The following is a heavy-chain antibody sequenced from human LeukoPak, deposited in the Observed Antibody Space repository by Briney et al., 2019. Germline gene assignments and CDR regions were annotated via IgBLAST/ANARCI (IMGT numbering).Heavy chain of an antibody. Sequence: PSQTLSLTCTVSGGSISSGGYYWSWIRQHPGKGLEWIGYIYYSGSTYYNPSLKSRVTISVDTSKNQFSLKLSSVTAADTAVYYCASNIAVRPGDYYYGMDVWGQGTTVTVSS. CDR2: IYYSGST. CDR1: GGSISSGGYY. D-gene: IGHD6-19*01. J-gene: IGHJ6*02. V-gene: IGHV4-31*03. CDR3: ASNIAVRPGDYYYGMDV.